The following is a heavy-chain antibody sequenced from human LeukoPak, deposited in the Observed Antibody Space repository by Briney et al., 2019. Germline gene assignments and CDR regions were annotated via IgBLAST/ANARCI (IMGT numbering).Heavy chain of an antibody. CDR1: GFTFSSYA. CDR3: ARENDYGDFSLGY. CDR2: ISSNGGST. D-gene: IGHD4-17*01. Sequence: GGSLRLSCSASGFTFSSYAMHWVRQAPGKGLEYVSAISSNGGSTYYADSVKGRFTVSRDNSKNTLYLQMSSLRAEDTAVYYCARENDYGDFSLGYWGQGTLVTVSS. V-gene: IGHV3-64D*06. J-gene: IGHJ4*02.